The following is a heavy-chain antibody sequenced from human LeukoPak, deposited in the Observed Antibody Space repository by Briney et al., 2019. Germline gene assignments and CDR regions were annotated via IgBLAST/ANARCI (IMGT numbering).Heavy chain of an antibody. CDR1: GGSFTNYY. CDR3: ARSSATYHEGFDY. V-gene: IGHV4-59*08. Sequence: SETLSLTCTVSGGSFTNYYWSWIRQPPGKGLEWIGYFHYSGAAYYIPSLRSRVTISVDTSKNQFSLKVSSVTAADTAVYYCARSSATYHEGFDYWGQGTLVTVSP. D-gene: IGHD1-14*01. J-gene: IGHJ4*02. CDR2: FHYSGAA.